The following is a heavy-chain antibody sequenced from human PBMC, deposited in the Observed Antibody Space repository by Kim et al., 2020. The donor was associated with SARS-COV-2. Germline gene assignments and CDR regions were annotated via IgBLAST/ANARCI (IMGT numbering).Heavy chain of an antibody. CDR3: ARLYYDFWNNYCMDV. J-gene: IGHJ6*02. Sequence: SETLSLTCTVSGGSISSSSYYWGWIRQPPGQGLEWIGSIYYSGSTYYNPSLKSRVTISVDTSKNQFSLKLSSVTAADTAVYYCARLYYDFWNNYCMDVWGQGTTVTVSS. V-gene: IGHV4-39*01. CDR1: GGSISSSSYY. CDR2: IYYSGST. D-gene: IGHD3-3*01.